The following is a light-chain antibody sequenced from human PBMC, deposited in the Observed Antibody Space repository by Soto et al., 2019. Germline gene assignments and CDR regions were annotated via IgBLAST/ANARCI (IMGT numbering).Light chain of an antibody. CDR2: GST. Sequence: EIVLTQSPGTLSLSPGERATLSCRASQSLNKNYLAWYQQKPGQTPRLLVNGSTNRAAGIPDGFSGGGSGTDFSLTISTLEPEDFAVYYCHQYGLPPHSFGQGTRVEIK. CDR3: HQYGLPPHS. V-gene: IGKV3-20*01. J-gene: IGKJ2*01. CDR1: QSLNKNY.